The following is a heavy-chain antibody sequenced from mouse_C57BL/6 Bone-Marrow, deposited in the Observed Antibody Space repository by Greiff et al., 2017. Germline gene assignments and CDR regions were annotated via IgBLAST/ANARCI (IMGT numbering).Heavy chain of an antibody. V-gene: IGHV1-80*01. J-gene: IGHJ3*01. CDR3: ARGAY. CDR2: IFTGDGDT. CDR1: GYAFSSYW. Sequence: VKLMESGAELVKPGASVKISCKASGYAFSSYWMNWVKQRPGKGLEWFGQIFTGDGDTNYNGKFTGKATLTADKSSSTAYMQLSSLTSEDSAVYVSARGAYWGQGTLVTVSA.